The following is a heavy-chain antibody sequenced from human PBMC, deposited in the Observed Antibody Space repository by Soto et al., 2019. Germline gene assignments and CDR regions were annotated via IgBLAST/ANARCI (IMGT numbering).Heavy chain of an antibody. CDR3: ARVSDYDSSGYLDY. V-gene: IGHV4-34*01. J-gene: IGHJ4*02. CDR1: GGSFSGYY. CDR2: INHSGST. Sequence: SETLSLTCAVYGGSFSGYYWSWIRQPPGKGLEWIGEINHSGSTNYDPSLKSRVTISVDTSKNQFSLKLSSVTAADTAVYYCARVSDYDSSGYLDYWGQGTLVTVSS. D-gene: IGHD3-22*01.